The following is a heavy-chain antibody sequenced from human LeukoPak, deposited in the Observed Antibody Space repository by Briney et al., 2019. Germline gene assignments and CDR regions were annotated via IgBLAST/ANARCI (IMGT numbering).Heavy chain of an antibody. J-gene: IGHJ6*02. CDR3: AKGYYGSGTPYYGMDV. Sequence: GGSLRLSCAASGLTFSCYAMSWVRQAPGKGLEWVSTISGSGGSTYYADSVKGRFTISRDNSKNTLHLQMNSLRAEDTAVYYCAKGYYGSGTPYYGMDVWGQGTTVTVSS. CDR2: ISGSGGST. D-gene: IGHD3-10*01. V-gene: IGHV3-23*01. CDR1: GLTFSCYA.